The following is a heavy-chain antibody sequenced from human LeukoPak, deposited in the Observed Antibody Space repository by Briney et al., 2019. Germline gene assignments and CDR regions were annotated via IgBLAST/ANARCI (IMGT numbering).Heavy chain of an antibody. V-gene: IGHV3-7*01. J-gene: IGHJ4*02. CDR1: GFTFSSYW. CDR3: AALEYCSVGSCYASFDY. D-gene: IGHD2-15*01. CDR2: IKQDGSEK. Sequence: GGSLRLSCAASGFTFSSYWMSWVRQAPGKGLEWVANIKQDGSEKYYVDSVKGRFTISRDNAKNSLYLQMNSPRAEDTGVYYCAALEYCSVGSCYASFDYWGQGTLVTVSS.